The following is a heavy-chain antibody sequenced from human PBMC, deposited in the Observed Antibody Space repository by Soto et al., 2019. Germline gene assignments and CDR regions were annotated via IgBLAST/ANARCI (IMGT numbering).Heavy chain of an antibody. CDR3: ARDYSSSQVGP. Sequence: GGSLRLSCAASGFTFSSYGMHWVRQAPGKGLEWVAVIWYDGSNKYYADSVKGRFTISRDNSKNTLYLQMNSLRAEDTAVYYCARDYSSSQVGPWGQGTLVTVYS. J-gene: IGHJ5*02. V-gene: IGHV3-33*01. CDR2: IWYDGSNK. D-gene: IGHD6-6*01. CDR1: GFTFSSYG.